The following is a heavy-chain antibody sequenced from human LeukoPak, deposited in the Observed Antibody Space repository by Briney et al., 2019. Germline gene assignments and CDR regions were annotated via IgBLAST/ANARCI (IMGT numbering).Heavy chain of an antibody. J-gene: IGHJ4*02. CDR3: ARASGQRITMVRGVRLFDY. D-gene: IGHD3-10*01. Sequence: SETLSLTCTVSGGXISSYYCSWIRQPPGKGLEWIGYIYYSGSTNYNPSLKSRVTISVDTSKNQFSLKLSSVTAADTAVYYCARASGQRITMVRGVRLFDYWGQGTLVTVSS. CDR1: GGXISSYY. CDR2: IYYSGST. V-gene: IGHV4-59*01.